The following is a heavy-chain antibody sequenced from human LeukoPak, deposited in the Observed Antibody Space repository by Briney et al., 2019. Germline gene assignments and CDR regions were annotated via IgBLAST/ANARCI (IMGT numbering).Heavy chain of an antibody. V-gene: IGHV3-64*01. CDR1: GFTFSSYA. Sequence: PGGPLRLSCAASGFTFSSYAMHWVRQAPGKGLEYVSAISSNGGSTYYANSVKGRFTISRDNSKNTLYLQMGSLRAEDMAVYYCAREGTGDAFDIWGQGTMVTVSS. CDR2: ISSNGGST. J-gene: IGHJ3*02. CDR3: AREGTGDAFDI. D-gene: IGHD3-10*01.